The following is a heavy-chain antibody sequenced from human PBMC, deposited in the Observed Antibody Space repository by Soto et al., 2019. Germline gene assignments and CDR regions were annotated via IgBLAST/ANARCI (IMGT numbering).Heavy chain of an antibody. CDR2: ISGTGGSI. CDR3: AKANIRNIAVAGNDFDY. Sequence: GGSLRLSCAASGFTFSTYAMGWVRQAPGKGLEWVSGISGTGGSIYYADSVKGRFTISRDNSKNTLYLQMNSLRAEDMAVYYCAKANIRNIAVAGNDFDYWGQGT. D-gene: IGHD6-19*01. J-gene: IGHJ4*02. CDR1: GFTFSTYA. V-gene: IGHV3-23*01.